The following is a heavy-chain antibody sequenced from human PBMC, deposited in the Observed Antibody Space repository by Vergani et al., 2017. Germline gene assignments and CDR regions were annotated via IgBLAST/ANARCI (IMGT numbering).Heavy chain of an antibody. D-gene: IGHD3-10*01. CDR1: GFTSAGYA. V-gene: IGHV3-9*02. J-gene: IGHJ5*02. CDR2: IRWNSNSI. Sequence: EVQLEESGGGLVLPGRSLRLSCVASGFTSAGYAMHWVRQAPGKGLELVSGIRWNSNSIGYADSVKGRFTISRDNAKNSLYLQMNSLRAEDTALYYCAKDLGTSAGGGWFDPWGQGTLVTVSS. CDR3: AKDLGTSAGGGWFDP.